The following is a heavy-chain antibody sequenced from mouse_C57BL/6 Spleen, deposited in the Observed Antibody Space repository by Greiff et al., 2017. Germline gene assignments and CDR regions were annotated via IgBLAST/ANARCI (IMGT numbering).Heavy chain of an antibody. D-gene: IGHD2-4*01. CDR2: IDPSDSYI. Sequence: QQSCKASGYTFTSYWMQWVKQRPGKGLEWIGEIDPSDSYINYNQKYKGKATLTVDTSSGTAYMQLSSLTSEDSAVYYCARHYDYDRVGFGYWGQGTTLTV. CDR1: GYTFTSYW. CDR3: ARHYDYDRVGFGY. V-gene: IGHV1-50*01. J-gene: IGHJ2*01.